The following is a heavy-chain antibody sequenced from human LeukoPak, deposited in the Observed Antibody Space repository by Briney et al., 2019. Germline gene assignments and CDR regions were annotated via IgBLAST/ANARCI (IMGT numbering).Heavy chain of an antibody. Sequence: PSETLSLTCTVSGGSVSSGSYYWSWIRQPPGKGLEWIGYIYCSGSTNYNPSLKSRVTISVDTSKNQFSLKLSSVTAADTAVYYCARASIVVVVADYYGMDVWGQGTTVTVSS. CDR1: GGSVSSGSYY. J-gene: IGHJ6*02. V-gene: IGHV4-61*01. CDR3: ARASIVVVVADYYGMDV. D-gene: IGHD2-15*01. CDR2: IYCSGST.